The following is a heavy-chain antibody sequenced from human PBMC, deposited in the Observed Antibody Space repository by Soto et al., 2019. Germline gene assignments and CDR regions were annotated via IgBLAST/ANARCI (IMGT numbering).Heavy chain of an antibody. CDR3: ARAGGLLVYY. CDR1: GFMFSSYA. Sequence: QVQLVESGGGVVQPGRSLRLSCAASGFMFSSYAMHWVRQAPGKGLEWVAVKTYDGSNKYYADSVKGRFTISRDNSKNALYLQMNSLRAEDTAVYYCARAGGLLVYYWCQGTRVTVSS. J-gene: IGHJ4*02. CDR2: KTYDGSNK. D-gene: IGHD1-26*01. V-gene: IGHV3-30-3*01.